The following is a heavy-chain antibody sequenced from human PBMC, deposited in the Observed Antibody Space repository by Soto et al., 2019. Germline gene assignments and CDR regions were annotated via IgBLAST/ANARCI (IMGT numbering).Heavy chain of an antibody. D-gene: IGHD3-10*01. CDR2: INNSGST. CDR1: GGSFSGYY. CDR3: ARSEEDGSGSYHIQAQ. J-gene: IGHJ4*02. V-gene: IGHV4-34*01. Sequence: QVQLQQWGAGLLKPSETLSLTCAVYGGSFSGYYWSWIRQPPGKGLEWMGEINNSGSTNYNPSLKSLITISVDTSKNQFSLKLSSVTAADTAVYYCARSEEDGSGSYHIQAQWGQGPLVTVSS.